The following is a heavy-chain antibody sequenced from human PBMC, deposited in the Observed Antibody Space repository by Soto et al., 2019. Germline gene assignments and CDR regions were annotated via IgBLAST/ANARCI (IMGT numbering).Heavy chain of an antibody. J-gene: IGHJ6*02. CDR3: AREGHYYDSSGYYKDYYGMDV. CDR2: ISAYNGNT. Sequence: QVQLVQSGAEVKKPGASVKVSCKASGYTFTSYGISWVRQAPGQGLEWMGWISAYNGNTNYAQKLQGRVTMTTDTSTSTAYMELRSLRSDDTAVYYCAREGHYYDSSGYYKDYYGMDVWGQGTTVTVSS. CDR1: GYTFTSYG. D-gene: IGHD3-22*01. V-gene: IGHV1-18*01.